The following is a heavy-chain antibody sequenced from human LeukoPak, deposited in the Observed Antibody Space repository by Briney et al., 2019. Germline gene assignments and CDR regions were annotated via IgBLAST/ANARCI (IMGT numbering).Heavy chain of an antibody. CDR3: AKHQGHFPGDYYYGMDV. CDR2: ISGSGGST. D-gene: IGHD2/OR15-2a*01. V-gene: IGHV3-23*01. Sequence: GGSLRLSCAASGFTFSSYAMSWVRQAPGKGLEWVSAISGSGGSTYYADSVKGRFTISRDNSKNTLYLQMNSLRAEDTAVYYCAKHQGHFPGDYYYGMDVWGQGTTVTVSS. J-gene: IGHJ6*02. CDR1: GFTFSSYA.